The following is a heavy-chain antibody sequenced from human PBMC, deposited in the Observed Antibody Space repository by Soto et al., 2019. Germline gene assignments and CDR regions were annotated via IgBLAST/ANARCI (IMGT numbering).Heavy chain of an antibody. Sequence: QITLKESGTTRVKPTQTLALTCTFSGFSLTTSGVGVGWIRKTPGKALEWLAVLYWDDDKRYSPSLKSRLTNTKDTTKNQVVLTMAYMDPVDTATYFCAHRGYMYGNWDHGYFDYWGQGTLVTVSS. CDR1: GFSLTTSGVG. D-gene: IGHD5-18*01. J-gene: IGHJ4*02. CDR2: LYWDDDK. V-gene: IGHV2-5*02. CDR3: AHRGYMYGNWDHGYFDY.